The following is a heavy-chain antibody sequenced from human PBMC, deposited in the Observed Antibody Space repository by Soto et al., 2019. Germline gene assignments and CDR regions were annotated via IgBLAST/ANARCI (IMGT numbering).Heavy chain of an antibody. CDR1: GYSFTSYW. Sequence: GESLKISCKGSGYSFTSYWIGWVRQLPGEGLEWMGIIYPGHSVTRYSPSFQGQVTISADTSISTAYLKWSRLKASYTAMYYCVRTPSPKSLRYVACSTLQSMDVWGQGTTVTVAS. D-gene: IGHD3-9*01. CDR2: IYPGHSVT. J-gene: IGHJ6*02. CDR3: VRTPSPKSLRYVACSTLQSMDV. V-gene: IGHV5-51*01.